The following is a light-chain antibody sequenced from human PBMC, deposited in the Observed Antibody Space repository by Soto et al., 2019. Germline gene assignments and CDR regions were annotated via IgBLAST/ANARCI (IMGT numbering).Light chain of an antibody. CDR3: CSYAGNCLYL. J-gene: IGLJ1*01. V-gene: IGLV2-11*01. CDR2: DVS. Sequence: QSALTQPRSVSGSPGQSVTISCTGTSNDVGRYNSVSWYQQHPGKAPKLMIYDVSKRPSGVPDRFSASKSGNTASLTISGLQTEDEADYYCCSYAGNCLYLFATGTKVTVL. CDR1: SNDVGRYNS.